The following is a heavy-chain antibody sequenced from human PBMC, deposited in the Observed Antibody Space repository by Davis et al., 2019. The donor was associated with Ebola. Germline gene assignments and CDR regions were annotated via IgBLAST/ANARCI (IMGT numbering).Heavy chain of an antibody. CDR3: VKTRSNWWNDALEI. J-gene: IGHJ3*02. V-gene: IGHV3-30*02. Sequence: GGSLRLSCAASGFTFSSYGMHWVRQAPGKGLEWVAFIRYDANNKYHADSVKGRFTISRDNSKNTLYLQMNSLRAEDTAVYYCVKTRSNWWNDALEIWGRGTMVIVSS. D-gene: IGHD2-8*02. CDR1: GFTFSSYG. CDR2: IRYDANNK.